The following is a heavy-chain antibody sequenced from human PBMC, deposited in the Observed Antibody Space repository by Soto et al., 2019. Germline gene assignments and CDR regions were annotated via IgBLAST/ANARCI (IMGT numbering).Heavy chain of an antibody. D-gene: IGHD6-6*01. Sequence: GGSLRLSXAASGFIFSDYAMHWARQAPGKGLEWVALISPAGTNQYYADSAKGRFTISRDNSKNTLYLQMNSLRPEDTGLYYCARENSRISPRLFQHWGHGTLVTVSS. V-gene: IGHV3-30-3*01. J-gene: IGHJ1*01. CDR2: ISPAGTNQ. CDR1: GFIFSDYA. CDR3: ARENSRISPRLFQH.